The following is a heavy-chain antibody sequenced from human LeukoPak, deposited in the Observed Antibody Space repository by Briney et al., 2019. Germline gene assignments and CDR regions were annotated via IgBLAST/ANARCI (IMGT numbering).Heavy chain of an antibody. CDR3: ARVVLGAAAAQYNWFDP. CDR2: ISAYNGNT. CDR1: GYTFTSYG. D-gene: IGHD6-13*01. V-gene: IGHV1-18*01. Sequence: ASVKVSCKASGYTFTSYGISWVRQAPGQGLEWMGWISAYNGNTNYAQKLQGRVTMTTDTSTSTAYMELRSLRSDDTAVYYCARVVLGAAAAQYNWFDPWGQGTLVTVSS. J-gene: IGHJ5*02.